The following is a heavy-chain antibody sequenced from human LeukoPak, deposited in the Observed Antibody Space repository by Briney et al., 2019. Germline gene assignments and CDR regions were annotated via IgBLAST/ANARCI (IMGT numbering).Heavy chain of an antibody. V-gene: IGHV3-23*01. Sequence: PGGSLRLSCAVSGFTFSSYAMTWVRQAPGKGLEWVSGISGSGGSTYYADSVKGRFTISGDNSKNTLYLQMNSLRAEDTAVYYCAKGGRWDYYDSSHWGQGTMVTVSS. J-gene: IGHJ3*01. CDR2: ISGSGGST. CDR3: AKGGRWDYYDSSH. CDR1: GFTFSSYA. D-gene: IGHD3-22*01.